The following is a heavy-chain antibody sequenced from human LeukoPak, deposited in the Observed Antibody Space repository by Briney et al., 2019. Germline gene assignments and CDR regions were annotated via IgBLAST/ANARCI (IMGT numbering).Heavy chain of an antibody. CDR1: GFTFSDYY. D-gene: IGHD3-22*01. Sequence: GGSLRLPCAASGFTFSDYYMSWIRQAPGKGLEWISYITNSGTTIYYADSVKGRFTISRDNAKNSLYLQMNSLRAEDTAVYYCAREGYYDSSGYGVGYWGQGTLVTVSS. J-gene: IGHJ4*02. CDR2: ITNSGTTI. V-gene: IGHV3-11*01. CDR3: AREGYYDSSGYGVGY.